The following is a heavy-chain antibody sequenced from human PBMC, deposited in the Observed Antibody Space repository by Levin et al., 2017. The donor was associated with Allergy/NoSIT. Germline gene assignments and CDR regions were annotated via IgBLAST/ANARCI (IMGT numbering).Heavy chain of an antibody. CDR1: GFTFSSYG. D-gene: IGHD2-2*01. Sequence: SCAASGFTFSSYGMHWVRQAPGKGLEWVAVIWYDGSNKYYADSVKGRFTISRDNSKNTLYLQMNSLRAEDTAVYYCARGEVVPAATSYYYYYMDVWGKGTTVTVSS. CDR2: IWYDGSNK. J-gene: IGHJ6*03. V-gene: IGHV3-33*01. CDR3: ARGEVVPAATSYYYYYMDV.